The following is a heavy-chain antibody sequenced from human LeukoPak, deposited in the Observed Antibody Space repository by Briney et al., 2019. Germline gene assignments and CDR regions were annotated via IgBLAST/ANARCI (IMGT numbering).Heavy chain of an antibody. D-gene: IGHD6-19*01. CDR3: ARGPVALDY. CDR1: GGSFSGYY. Sequence: SETLSLTCAVYGGSFSGYYWSWIRQPPGKGLEWIGEINHSGSTNYNPSLKSRVTISVDTSKDQFSLKLSSVTAADTAVYYCARGPVALDYWGQGTLVTVSS. CDR2: INHSGST. V-gene: IGHV4-34*01. J-gene: IGHJ4*02.